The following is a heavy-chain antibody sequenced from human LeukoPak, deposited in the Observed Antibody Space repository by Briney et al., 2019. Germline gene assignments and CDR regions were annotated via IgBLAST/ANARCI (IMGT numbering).Heavy chain of an antibody. J-gene: IGHJ4*02. V-gene: IGHV1-8*01. CDR2: MNPNSGRT. D-gene: IGHD1-26*01. CDR1: GYTLTSYD. Sequence: ASVKVSCKASGYTLTSYDINWVRQATGQGLEWMGWMNPNSGRTGYAQNFQGRITITRNTSISTAYMELSSLRSEDTAVYYCARDSVVGAYFDYWGQGTLVTVSS. CDR3: ARDSVVGAYFDY.